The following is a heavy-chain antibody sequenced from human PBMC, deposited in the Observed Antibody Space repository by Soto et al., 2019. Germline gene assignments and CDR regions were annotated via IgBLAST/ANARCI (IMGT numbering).Heavy chain of an antibody. D-gene: IGHD6-19*01. CDR2: IDNTGSA. Sequence: SETRSLTCTVSGASVSTGVYYWTWIRQHPGKGLEWIGYIDNTGSAYYNPSLTGRVDISVDTSKNQFSLNLQSLTAADTAFYYCARGPKPSGWYWGYWGQGTLVTVSS. CDR3: ARGPKPSGWYWGY. CDR1: GASVSTGVYY. J-gene: IGHJ4*02. V-gene: IGHV4-31*03.